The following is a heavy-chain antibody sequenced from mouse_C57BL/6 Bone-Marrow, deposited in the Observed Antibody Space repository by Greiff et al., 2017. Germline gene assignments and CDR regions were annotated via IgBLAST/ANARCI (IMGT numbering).Heavy chain of an antibody. D-gene: IGHD1-1*01. Sequence: QVQLKQSGAELVKPGASVKLSCKASGYTFTEYTIHWVKQRSGQGLEWIGWFYPGSGSIKYNEKFKDKATLTADKSSSTVYMELSILTSEDSSVYCCARHEVYYGSSYEFAYWGQGTLVTVSA. CDR3: ARHEVYYGSSYEFAY. J-gene: IGHJ3*01. CDR2: FYPGSGSI. CDR1: GYTFTEYT. V-gene: IGHV1-62-2*01.